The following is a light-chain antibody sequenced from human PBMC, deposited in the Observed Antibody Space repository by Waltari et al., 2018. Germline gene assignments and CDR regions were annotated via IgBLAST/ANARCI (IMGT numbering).Light chain of an antibody. CDR3: QTGGHGTWV. J-gene: IGLJ3*02. Sequence: QLVLTQSPSASASLGASVKLPCTLSRGHSNNIIAWPQQRPEKGPRYLMKVNSDGSHNKGDEIPDRFSGSSSGAERYLTISSVQSEDEADYYCQTGGHGTWVFGGGTTLTVL. CDR2: VNSDGSH. CDR1: RGHSNNI. V-gene: IGLV4-69*01.